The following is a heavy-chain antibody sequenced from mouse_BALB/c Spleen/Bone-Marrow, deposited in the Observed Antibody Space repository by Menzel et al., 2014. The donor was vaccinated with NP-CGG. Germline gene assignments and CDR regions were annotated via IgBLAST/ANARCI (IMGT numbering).Heavy chain of an antibody. V-gene: IGHV1S41*01. J-gene: IGHJ2*01. CDR3: ARGDNSDY. Sequence: DLVKPGASVKLSCKASGYTFTSYWINWIKQRPGLGLEWIGRIAPGSVSTYYNEMFKGKATLTVDTSSSTAYIQLSSLSSEDSAVYFCARGDNSDYWGQGTTLTVSS. CDR2: IAPGSVST. CDR1: GYTFTSYW.